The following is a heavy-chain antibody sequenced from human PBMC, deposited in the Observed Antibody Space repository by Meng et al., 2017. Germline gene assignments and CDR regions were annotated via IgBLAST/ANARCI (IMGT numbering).Heavy chain of an antibody. CDR2: ISTHNDNT. D-gene: IGHD3-22*01. Sequence: ASVKVSCKASGYTFTSFGISWVRQAPGQGLEWMGWISTHNDNTNYAQKLQGRVTVTTDTSTSTTYMELRSLRSDDTAVYFCARGSNYYDSGGAYYGMDVWGQGTTVTVSS. CDR3: ARGSNYYDSGGAYYGMDV. J-gene: IGHJ6*02. V-gene: IGHV1-18*01. CDR1: GYTFTSFG.